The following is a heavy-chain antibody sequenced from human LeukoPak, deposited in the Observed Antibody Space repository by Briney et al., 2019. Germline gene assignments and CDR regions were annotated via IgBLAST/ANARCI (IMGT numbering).Heavy chain of an antibody. D-gene: IGHD6-13*01. V-gene: IGHV1-2*02. CDR3: ARGYSSSWSAPGDY. J-gene: IGHJ4*02. Sequence: ASVKVSCKASGYTFTGYYMRWVRQAPGQGLEWMGWINPNSGGTNYAQKFQGRVTMTRDTSISTAYMELSRLRSDDTAVYYCARGYSSSWSAPGDYWGQGTLVTVSS. CDR1: GYTFTGYY. CDR2: INPNSGGT.